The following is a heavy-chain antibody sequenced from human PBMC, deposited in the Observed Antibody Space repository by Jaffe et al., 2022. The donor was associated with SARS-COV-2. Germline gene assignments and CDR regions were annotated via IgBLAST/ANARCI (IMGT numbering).Heavy chain of an antibody. Sequence: EVQLLESGGGLVQFGGSLRLSCAASGFTFSSYAMSWVRQAPGKGLEWVSGLPGSGGRTFYADSIKGRFTVSRDNSKNTLYLQMNSLRAEDTAVYYCAKRKGVDYNFRAFDIWGQGTMVTVSS. CDR1: GFTFSSYA. CDR3: AKRKGVDYNFRAFDI. D-gene: IGHD4-4*01. V-gene: IGHV3-23*01. J-gene: IGHJ3*02. CDR2: LPGSGGRT.